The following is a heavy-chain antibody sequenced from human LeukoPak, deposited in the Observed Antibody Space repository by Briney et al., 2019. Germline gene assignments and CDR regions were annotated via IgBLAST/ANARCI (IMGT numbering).Heavy chain of an antibody. CDR2: INPNSGGT. CDR3: ARDPPYYYDSSLDY. V-gene: IGHV1-2*02. Sequence: GASVKVTCKASGYTFTCYYMHWVRQAPGQGLEWMGWINPNSGGTNNAQKFHGRVTMTSDTSISTVYMELSRLRDDDTAVYYCARDPPYYYDSSLDYWGQGTLVTVSS. D-gene: IGHD3-22*01. CDR1: GYTFTCYY. J-gene: IGHJ4*02.